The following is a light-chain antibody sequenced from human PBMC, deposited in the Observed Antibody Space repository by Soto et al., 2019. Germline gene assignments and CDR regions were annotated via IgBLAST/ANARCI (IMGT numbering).Light chain of an antibody. Sequence: GLTQSAGTLSLSPGERATLSFRASQSVSNNYLAWYQQKPGQAPRLLIYGASSRATGIPDRFSGSGSGTDFTLTISRLEAEDFAVYYCPHYGSSSWTFGQGTKVDIK. V-gene: IGKV3-20*01. J-gene: IGKJ1*01. CDR1: QSVSNNY. CDR2: GAS. CDR3: PHYGSSSWT.